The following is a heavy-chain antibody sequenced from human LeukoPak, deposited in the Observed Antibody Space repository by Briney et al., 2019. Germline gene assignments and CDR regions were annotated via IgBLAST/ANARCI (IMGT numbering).Heavy chain of an antibody. Sequence: PGGSLRLSCAASGFTFSAYAIHWVRQAPGKGLEYVSAISSNGGSTYYADSVKGRFTISRDNSKKTLYLQMGSLRAEDMAVYYCARAFIVGATDAFDIWGQGTMVTVSS. CDR1: GFTFSAYA. CDR2: ISSNGGST. CDR3: ARAFIVGATDAFDI. D-gene: IGHD1-26*01. J-gene: IGHJ3*02. V-gene: IGHV3-64*02.